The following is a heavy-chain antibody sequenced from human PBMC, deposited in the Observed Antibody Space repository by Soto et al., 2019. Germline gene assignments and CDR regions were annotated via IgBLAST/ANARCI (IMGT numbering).Heavy chain of an antibody. CDR2: IWYDGSNK. CDR3: ARDYCSSTSCYGPYYYGMDV. Sequence: GGSLRLSCAASGFPFSSYGMHWVRQAPGKGLDWVAVIWYDGSNKDYAESVKGRFTISRDNSKNTLYLQMNSLRAEDTAVYYCARDYCSSTSCYGPYYYGMDVWGQGTTVTVSS. D-gene: IGHD2-2*01. CDR1: GFPFSSYG. V-gene: IGHV3-33*01. J-gene: IGHJ6*02.